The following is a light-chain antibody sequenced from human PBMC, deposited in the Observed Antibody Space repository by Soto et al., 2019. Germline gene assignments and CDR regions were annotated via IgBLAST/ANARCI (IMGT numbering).Light chain of an antibody. CDR3: QQYNNWPPIT. J-gene: IGKJ5*01. CDR2: GAS. Sequence: EVVMTQSPATLSVSPGERATLSCRASQSVSTNLAWYQQKRGQAPTLLIYGASTRAPGIPARFSGSGSGTYFTLTISSLLSEDVAVYYCQQYNNWPPITFGQGTRLEIK. V-gene: IGKV3-15*01. CDR1: QSVSTN.